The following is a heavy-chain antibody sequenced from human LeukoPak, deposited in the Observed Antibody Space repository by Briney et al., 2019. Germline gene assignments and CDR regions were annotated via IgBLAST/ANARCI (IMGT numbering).Heavy chain of an antibody. CDR3: ARDRGRITIFGVAMSGMDV. CDR2: INHSGST. CDR1: GGSFSGYY. J-gene: IGHJ6*02. V-gene: IGHV4-34*01. Sequence: SETLSLTCAVYGGSFSGYYWSWIRQPPGKGLEWIGEINHSGSTNYNPSLKSRVTISVDTSKNQFSLKLSSVTAADTAVYYCARDRGRITIFGVAMSGMDVWGQGTTVTVSS. D-gene: IGHD3-3*01.